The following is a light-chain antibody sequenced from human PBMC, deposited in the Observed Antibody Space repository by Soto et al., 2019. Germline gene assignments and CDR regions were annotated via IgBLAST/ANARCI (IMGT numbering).Light chain of an antibody. CDR3: KSYDGSRSGSV. V-gene: IGLV1-40*01. J-gene: IGLJ3*02. CDR2: GNS. CDR1: SSNIGAGYD. Sequence: QPVLTQPPSVSEAPGQRVTISCTGSSSNIGAGYDVHWYQQLPGTAPKLLIYGNSNRPTGVPDRFSVARSGTSASLAITGLQADDEADYYCKSYDGSRSGSVFGGGTKLTVL.